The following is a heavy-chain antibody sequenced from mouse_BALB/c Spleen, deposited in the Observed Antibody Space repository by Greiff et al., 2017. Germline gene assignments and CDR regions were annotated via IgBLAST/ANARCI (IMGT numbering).Heavy chain of an antibody. CDR1: GFTFSSYG. CDR2: ISSGGSYT. V-gene: IGHV5-6*01. D-gene: IGHD2-4*01. CDR3: ATIYYDYDGFDY. Sequence: EVKLVESGGDLVKPGGSLKLSCAASGFTFSSYGMSWVRQTPDKRLEWVATISSGGSYTYYPDSVKGRFTISRDNAKNTLYLQMSSLKSEDTAMYYCATIYYDYDGFDYWGQGTLVTVSA. J-gene: IGHJ3*01.